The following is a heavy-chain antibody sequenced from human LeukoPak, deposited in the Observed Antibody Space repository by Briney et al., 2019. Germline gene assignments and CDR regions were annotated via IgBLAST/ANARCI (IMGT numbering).Heavy chain of an antibody. D-gene: IGHD2-15*01. CDR2: ISYDGSNK. V-gene: IGHV3-30*04. CDR1: GFTFSNYA. CDR3: ARAGCGWVLTPCDAFDI. J-gene: IGHJ3*02. Sequence: GGSLRLSCAASGFTFSNYALHWVRQAPGKGLEWVAVISYDGSNKFYADSVRGRFTISRDNSKNTLFLQMNSLRPEDTAVYYCARAGCGWVLTPCDAFDIWGQGTMVTVSS.